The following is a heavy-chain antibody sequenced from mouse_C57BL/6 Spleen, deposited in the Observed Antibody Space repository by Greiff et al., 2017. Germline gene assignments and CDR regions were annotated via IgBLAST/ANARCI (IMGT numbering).Heavy chain of an antibody. V-gene: IGHV1-64*01. J-gene: IGHJ3*01. Sequence: QVQLQQPGAELVKPGASVKLSCKASGYTFTSYWMHWVKQRPGQGLEWIGMIHPNSGSTKYNEKFKSKATLTVDKPSSTAYMQLSSLTSEDSAVYYCAREAPYYYGSLLAYWGQGTLVTVSA. D-gene: IGHD1-1*01. CDR1: GYTFTSYW. CDR2: IHPNSGST. CDR3: AREAPYYYGSLLAY.